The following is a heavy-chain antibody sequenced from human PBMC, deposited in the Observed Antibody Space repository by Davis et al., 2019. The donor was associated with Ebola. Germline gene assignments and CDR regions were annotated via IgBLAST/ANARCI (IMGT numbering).Heavy chain of an antibody. CDR3: ARVLGTHNY. Sequence: SETLSLTCTVSGDSITNVAYYWGWIRQPPGRGLEWIGTVYYTGTAYYNSSLKSRVTLSVDTSRNQFSLKLTSVTAADTAVYYCARVLGTHNYWGQGTLVIVYS. CDR2: VYYTGTA. V-gene: IGHV4-39*01. J-gene: IGHJ4*02. D-gene: IGHD3-16*01. CDR1: GDSITNVAYY.